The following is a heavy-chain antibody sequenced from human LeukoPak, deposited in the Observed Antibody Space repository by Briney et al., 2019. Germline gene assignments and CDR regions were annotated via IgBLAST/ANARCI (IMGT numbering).Heavy chain of an antibody. D-gene: IGHD3-3*01. CDR3: VRAHSIQNYHYCIDV. Sequence: GRSLRLSCAASGFTFSDFAMPWLRQAPGKGLEYVSTISSNGISPYYANSVKGRFTISRDNSKNTLYLQMRSLRADDTAVYYCVRAHSIQNYHYCIDVWGHGTTVTVSS. V-gene: IGHV3-64*01. CDR2: ISSNGISP. CDR1: GFTFSDFA. J-gene: IGHJ6*02.